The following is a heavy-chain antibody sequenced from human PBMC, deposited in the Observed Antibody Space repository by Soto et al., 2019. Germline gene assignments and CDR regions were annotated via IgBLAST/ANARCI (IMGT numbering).Heavy chain of an antibody. CDR1: GGSISGGGYY. CDR2: MYYSGST. V-gene: IGHV4-31*03. D-gene: IGHD5-12*01. Sequence: SETLSLTCTVAGGSISGGGYYSSWIRQHPGTGLEWSGYMYYSGSTYNNPSLKSRVTISVDTSKTQCSRKLSSVTAADTAVYYCARGSRDGYNYYYYGMDVWGRGSTVAVSS. J-gene: IGHJ6*02. CDR3: ARGSRDGYNYYYYGMDV.